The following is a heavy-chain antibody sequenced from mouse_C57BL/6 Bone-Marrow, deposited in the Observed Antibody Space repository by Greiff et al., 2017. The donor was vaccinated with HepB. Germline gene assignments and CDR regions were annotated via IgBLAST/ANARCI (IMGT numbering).Heavy chain of an antibody. V-gene: IGHV5-17*01. CDR1: GFTFSDYG. J-gene: IGHJ2*01. CDR2: ISSGSSTI. D-gene: IGHD1-1*01. Sequence: DVKLVESGGGLVKPGGSLKLSCAASGFTFSDYGMHWVRQAPEKGLEWVAYISSGSSTIYYADTVKGRFTISRDNAKNTLFLQMTSLRSEDTAMYYCAKHYYGNYWGQGTTLTVSS. CDR3: AKHYYGNY.